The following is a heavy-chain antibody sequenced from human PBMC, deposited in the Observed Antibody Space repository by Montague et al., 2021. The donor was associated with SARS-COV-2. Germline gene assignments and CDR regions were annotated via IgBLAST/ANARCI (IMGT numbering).Heavy chain of an antibody. CDR3: ARRGYYDSAGYHWHLDL. Sequence: SETLSLTRTVSGGSINDHYRSWIRQSPGKGLEWIGYISSNGKTNYNPSLKSRVTLLADASRNEFSLKLDSVTAADTAVYFCARRGYYDSAGYHWHLDLWGRGMLVTVSS. CDR2: ISSNGKT. J-gene: IGHJ2*01. CDR1: GGSINDHY. V-gene: IGHV4-4*09. D-gene: IGHD3-22*01.